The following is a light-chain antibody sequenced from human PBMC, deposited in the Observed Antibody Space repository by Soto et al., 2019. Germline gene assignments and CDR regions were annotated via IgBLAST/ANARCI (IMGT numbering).Light chain of an antibody. Sequence: QSALTQPASVSGSPGQSITISCTGTSSDVGSYDFVSWYQKHPGKAPKLMIYEGNKLPSGVSNRFSGSKSGNTASLTISGLQAEDEADYYCCSFAGGTIPFYVFGTGTKLTVL. CDR3: CSFAGGTIPFYV. J-gene: IGLJ1*01. CDR1: SSDVGSYDF. V-gene: IGLV2-23*01. CDR2: EGN.